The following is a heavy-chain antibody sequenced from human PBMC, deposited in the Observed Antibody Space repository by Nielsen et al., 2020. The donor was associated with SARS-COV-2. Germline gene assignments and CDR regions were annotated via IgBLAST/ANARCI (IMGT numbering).Heavy chain of an antibody. CDR1: GGTFSSYA. D-gene: IGHD2-15*01. J-gene: IGHJ5*02. V-gene: IGHV1-69*04. CDR2: IIPILGIA. Sequence: SVKVSCKASGGTFSSYAISWVRQAPGQGLEWMGRIIPILGIANYAQKFQGRVTITADKPPSTAYMELSSLRSEDTAVYYCARDRRRGGWFDPWGQGTLVTVSS. CDR3: ARDRRRGGWFDP.